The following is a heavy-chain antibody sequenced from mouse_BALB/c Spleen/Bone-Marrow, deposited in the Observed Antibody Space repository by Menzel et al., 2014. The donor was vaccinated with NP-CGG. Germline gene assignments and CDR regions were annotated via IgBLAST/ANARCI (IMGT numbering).Heavy chain of an antibody. CDR1: GYTFSSYW. CDR2: ILPGSGST. D-gene: IGHD2-14*01. Sequence: QVQLQQPGAELMKPGASVKISCKATGYTFSSYWVEWVKQRPGHGLEWIGEILPGSGSTNYNEKFKGKATFTADTSSNTAYMQLSSQTSEYSAVYYCARRGYDGAYWGQGTLVTVSA. J-gene: IGHJ3*01. CDR3: ARRGYDGAY. V-gene: IGHV1-9*01.